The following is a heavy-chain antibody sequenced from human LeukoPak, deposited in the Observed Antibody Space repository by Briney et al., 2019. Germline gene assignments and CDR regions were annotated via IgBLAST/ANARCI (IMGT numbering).Heavy chain of an antibody. CDR3: ARENLFGELLPYYGMDV. CDR1: VASTGSYN. D-gene: IGHD3-10*01. J-gene: IGHJ6*02. V-gene: IGHV4-59*13. CDR2: IYYSGST. Sequence: SETLSLTCTALVASTGSYNGSGTRRPPGKGRGGLGYIYYSGSTNYNPSLKSRVTISVDTSKNQFSLKLSSVTAADTAVYYCARENLFGELLPYYGMDVWGQGTTVTVSS.